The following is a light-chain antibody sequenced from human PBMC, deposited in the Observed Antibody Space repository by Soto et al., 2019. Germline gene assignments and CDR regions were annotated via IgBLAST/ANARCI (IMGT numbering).Light chain of an antibody. CDR1: TSDVGGSNY. Sequence: QSALTQPRSVSGSPGQTVTFSCTGTTSDVGGSNYVSWYQQHPDKAPKLLIYDVSKRPSGVPARFSGSKSGNTASLTISGLQAEDEAGYYCCSYGDTSTFVFGTGTKLTVL. V-gene: IGLV2-11*01. CDR2: DVS. CDR3: CSYGDTSTFV. J-gene: IGLJ1*01.